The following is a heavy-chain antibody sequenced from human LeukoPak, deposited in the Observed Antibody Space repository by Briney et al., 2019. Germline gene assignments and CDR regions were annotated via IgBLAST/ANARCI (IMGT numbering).Heavy chain of an antibody. CDR1: GGSISSGDYY. CDR3: ARDRDGYNPFDY. Sequence: SETLSLTCTVSGGSISSGDYYWSWIRQPPGKGLEWIGYIYYSGSTYYNPSLKNRVTISVDTSKNQFSLKLSSVTAADTAVYYCARDRDGYNPFDYWGQGTLVTVSS. D-gene: IGHD5-24*01. V-gene: IGHV4-30-4*01. CDR2: IYYSGST. J-gene: IGHJ4*02.